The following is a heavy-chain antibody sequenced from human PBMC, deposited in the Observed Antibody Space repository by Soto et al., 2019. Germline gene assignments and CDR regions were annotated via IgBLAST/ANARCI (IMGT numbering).Heavy chain of an antibody. CDR1: GFTLSDHY. CDR2: TKNKANRYIT. D-gene: IGHD1-26*01. J-gene: IGHJ4*02. V-gene: IGHV3-72*01. CDR3: GRWVSGSPDS. Sequence: EVQLVESGGGLVQPGGSLRLSCAASGFTLSDHYMDWGRQAPGKGLEWVGRTKNKANRYITEYAASVNGRFTISRDDSKNSVYLHMNSLKSEDTAVYYCGRWVSGSPDSWGQGTLVTVSS.